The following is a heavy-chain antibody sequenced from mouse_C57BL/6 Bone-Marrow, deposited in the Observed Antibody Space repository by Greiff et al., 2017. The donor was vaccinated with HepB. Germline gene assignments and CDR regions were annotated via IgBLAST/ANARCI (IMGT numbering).Heavy chain of an antibody. D-gene: IGHD2-1*01. CDR3: ARNYYGNYALLYWYFDV. CDR1: GFTFSDYG. J-gene: IGHJ1*03. V-gene: IGHV5-17*01. CDR2: ISSGSSTI. Sequence: EVQLQESGGGLVKPGGSLKLSCAASGFTFSDYGMHWVRQAPEKGLEWVAYISSGSSTIYYADTVKGRFTISRDNAKNTLFLQMTSLRSEDTAMYYCARNYYGNYALLYWYFDVWGTGTTVTVSS.